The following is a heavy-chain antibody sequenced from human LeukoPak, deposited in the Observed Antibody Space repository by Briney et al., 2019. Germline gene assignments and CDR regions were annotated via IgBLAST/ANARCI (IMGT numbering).Heavy chain of an antibody. CDR1: GGSFSGYY. J-gene: IGHJ5*02. V-gene: IGHV4-4*07. CDR3: ARDLGIQLVGFDP. CDR2: IYTSGST. Sequence: SETLSLTCAVYGGSFSGYYWSWIRQPAGKGLEWIGRIYTSGSTNYNPSLKSRVTTSVDTSKNQFSLKLSSVTAADTAVYYCARDLGIQLVGFDPWGQGTLVTVSS. D-gene: IGHD5-18*01.